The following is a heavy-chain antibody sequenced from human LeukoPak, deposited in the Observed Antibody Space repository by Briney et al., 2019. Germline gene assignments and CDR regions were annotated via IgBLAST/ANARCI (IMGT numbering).Heavy chain of an antibody. J-gene: IGHJ4*02. D-gene: IGHD1-26*01. CDR3: AKDWGSYPFDY. CDR2: ISGSGGST. Sequence: GGSLRLSCAASGFTFSSYAMSWVRQAPGKGLVWVSAISGSGGSTYYADSVKGRFTISRDNSKNTLYLQLNSLSAEDTAVYYCAKDWGSYPFDYWGQGTLVTVSS. V-gene: IGHV3-23*01. CDR1: GFTFSSYA.